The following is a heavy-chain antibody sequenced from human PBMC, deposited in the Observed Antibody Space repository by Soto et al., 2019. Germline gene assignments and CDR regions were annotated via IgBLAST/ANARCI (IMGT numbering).Heavy chain of an antibody. Sequence: GGSLRLSCAASGFNFSSYAMHWVRQAPGKGLEYVSAISSNGGSTYYANSVKGRFTISRDNSKNTLYLQMGSLRAEDMAAYYCARESGATVTFDYWGQGTLVTVSS. CDR3: ARESGATVTFDY. D-gene: IGHD4-17*01. CDR2: ISSNGGST. J-gene: IGHJ4*02. CDR1: GFNFSSYA. V-gene: IGHV3-64*01.